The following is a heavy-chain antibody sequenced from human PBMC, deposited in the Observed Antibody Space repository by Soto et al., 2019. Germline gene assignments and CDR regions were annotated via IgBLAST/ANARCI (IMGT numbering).Heavy chain of an antibody. CDR3: ARPPYYYDTSGLDY. CDR2: ISSSSSYI. D-gene: IGHD3-22*01. CDR1: GFTFSSYS. V-gene: IGHV3-21*01. J-gene: IGHJ4*02. Sequence: PGGSLRLSCAASGFTFSSYSMNWVRQAPGKGLEWVSSISSSSSYIYYADSVKDRFTISRDNAKNSLYLQMNSLRAEDTAVYYCARPPYYYDTSGLDYWGQGTLVTVSS.